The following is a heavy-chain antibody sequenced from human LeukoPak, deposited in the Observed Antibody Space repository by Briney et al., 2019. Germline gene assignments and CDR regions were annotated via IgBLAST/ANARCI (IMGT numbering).Heavy chain of an antibody. CDR3: ARDGGGRNYDFWSGYYPYDY. D-gene: IGHD3-3*01. CDR1: GFTFSSYS. V-gene: IGHV3-48*04. CDR2: ISSSSSTI. J-gene: IGHJ4*02. Sequence: EGSLRHSCAASGFTFSSYSMNWVRQAPGKGLEWVSYISSSSSTIYYADSVKGRFTISRDNAKNSLYLQMNSLRAEDTAVYYCARDGGGRNYDFWSGYYPYDYWGQGTLVTVSS.